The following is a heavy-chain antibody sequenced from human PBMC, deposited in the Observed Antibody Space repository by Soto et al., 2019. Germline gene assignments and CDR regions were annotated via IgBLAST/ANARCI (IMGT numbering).Heavy chain of an antibody. CDR2: IYSGGST. V-gene: IGHV3-53*01. CDR3: AIRTDMVSHSFDD. J-gene: IGHJ4*02. CDR1: GFTVSSNY. D-gene: IGHD5-18*01. Sequence: GGSLRLSCSASGFTVSSNYMSWVRQAPGKGLEWVSVIYSGGSTYYADSVKGRFTISRDNSKNTLYLQMTSLRAEHTTVYYCAIRTDMVSHSFDDWGEGALVAASS.